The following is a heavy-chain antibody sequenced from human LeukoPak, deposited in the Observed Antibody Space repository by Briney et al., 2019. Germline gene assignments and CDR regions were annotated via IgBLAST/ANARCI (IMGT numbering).Heavy chain of an antibody. Sequence: GGSLRLSCVASGLTFSGQWVNWVRPAPEQGVEWGANIKHDGREKYSVHSVKGRFTISTDEGPKSLSLHMNTVRAEATAVYCCGDTKNFYHWGQGALV. CDR2: IKHDGREK. CDR3: GDTKNFYH. D-gene: IGHD2-2*01. CDR1: GLTFSGQW. V-gene: IGHV3-7*01. J-gene: IGHJ4*02.